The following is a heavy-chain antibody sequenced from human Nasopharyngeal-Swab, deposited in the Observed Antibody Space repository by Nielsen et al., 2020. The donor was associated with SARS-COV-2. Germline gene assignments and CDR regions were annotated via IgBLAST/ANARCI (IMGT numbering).Heavy chain of an antibody. Sequence: SVKVSCKASGGTFSSYAISWVQQAPGQGLEWMGGIIPIFGTANYAQKFQGRVTITADESTSTAYMELSSLRSEDTAVYYCARLPYGDYEVGSYYYYYMDVWGKGTTVTVSS. V-gene: IGHV1-69*13. D-gene: IGHD4-17*01. CDR2: IIPIFGTA. CDR1: GGTFSSYA. J-gene: IGHJ6*03. CDR3: ARLPYGDYEVGSYYYYYMDV.